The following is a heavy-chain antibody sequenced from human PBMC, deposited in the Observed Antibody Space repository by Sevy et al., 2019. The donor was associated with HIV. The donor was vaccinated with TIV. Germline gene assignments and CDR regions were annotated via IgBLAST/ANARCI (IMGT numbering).Heavy chain of an antibody. CDR1: GFTFSSYG. J-gene: IGHJ6*02. D-gene: IGHD3-3*01. V-gene: IGHV3-30*18. CDR2: ISYDGSNK. Sequence: WGSLRLSCAASGFTFSSYGMHWVRQAPGKGLEWVAVISYDGSNKYYADSVKGRFTISRDNSKNTLYLQMNSLRAEDTAVYYCAKVPYDFWRGLTRGPDYYYYGMDVWGQGTTVTVSS. CDR3: AKVPYDFWRGLTRGPDYYYYGMDV.